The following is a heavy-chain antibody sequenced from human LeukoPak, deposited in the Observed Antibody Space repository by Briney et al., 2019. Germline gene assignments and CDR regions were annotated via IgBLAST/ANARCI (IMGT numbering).Heavy chain of an antibody. J-gene: IGHJ4*02. Sequence: GASVKVSCKASGGTFSSYAISWVRQAPGQGLEWMGGIIPIFGTANYAQKFQGRVTMARDTSISTAYMELTRLRSDDTAVYYCARTGAYYSGMYYFDYWGQGALVTVSS. CDR1: GGTFSSYA. D-gene: IGHD3-3*01. V-gene: IGHV1-69*05. CDR2: IIPIFGTA. CDR3: ARTGAYYSGMYYFDY.